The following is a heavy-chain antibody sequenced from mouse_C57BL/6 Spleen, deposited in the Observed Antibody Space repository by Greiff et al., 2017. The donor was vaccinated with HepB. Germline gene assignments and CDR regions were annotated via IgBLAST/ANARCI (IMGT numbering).Heavy chain of an antibody. V-gene: IGHV5-12*01. D-gene: IGHD1-1*01. Sequence: EVQVLESGGGLVQPGGSLKLSCAASGFTFSDYYMYWVRQTPEKRLEWVAYISNGGGSTYYPDTVKGRFTISRDNAKNTLYLQMSRLKSEDTAMYDCARKVLRYGPMDYWGQGTSVTVSS. CDR2: ISNGGGST. CDR1: GFTFSDYY. CDR3: ARKVLRYGPMDY. J-gene: IGHJ4*01.